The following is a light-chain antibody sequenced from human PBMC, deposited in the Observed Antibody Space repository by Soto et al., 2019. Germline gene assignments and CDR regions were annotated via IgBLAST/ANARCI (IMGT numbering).Light chain of an antibody. CDR1: QSVTNNY. J-gene: IGKJ1*01. CDR2: GAS. CDR3: HQYGATPGT. Sequence: EIVLTQSPDTPSLSPGERVTLSCRASQSVTNNYLAWYQQKPGQGPRLLIHGASSRAADTPDRFSGSGSGTDFTLTISRLEPEDFALYYCHQYGATPGTFGQGTKLDIK. V-gene: IGKV3-20*01.